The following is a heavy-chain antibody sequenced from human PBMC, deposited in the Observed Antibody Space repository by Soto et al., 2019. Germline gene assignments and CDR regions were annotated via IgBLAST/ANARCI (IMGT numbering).Heavy chain of an antibody. D-gene: IGHD2-15*01. CDR3: ARVGYCSGCSCYSTGDGAFDI. J-gene: IGHJ3*02. Sequence: QVQLVQSGAEVKKPGASVKVSCKASGYTFTSYDINWVRQATGQGLEWMGWMNPNSGNTGYAQKFQGRVTMTRNTSISTAYMELSSLRSEDTAVYYCARVGYCSGCSCYSTGDGAFDIWGQGTMVTVSS. V-gene: IGHV1-8*01. CDR1: GYTFTSYD. CDR2: MNPNSGNT.